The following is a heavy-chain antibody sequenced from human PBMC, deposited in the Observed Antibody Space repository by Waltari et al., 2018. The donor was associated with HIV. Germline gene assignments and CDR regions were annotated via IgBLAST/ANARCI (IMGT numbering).Heavy chain of an antibody. Sequence: QVQLQESGPGLVKPSETLSLTCTVSGGSISDYYWSWLRQPPGKGLELIGFIYYNGNTNYNPSLKSRVTISMGTSRNHFSLQLTSVTAADTAVYYCARTYSGSYPRGYAFNIWGQGTMVTVSS. J-gene: IGHJ3*02. V-gene: IGHV4-59*01. CDR1: GGSISDYY. D-gene: IGHD1-26*01. CDR2: IYYNGNT. CDR3: ARTYSGSYPRGYAFNI.